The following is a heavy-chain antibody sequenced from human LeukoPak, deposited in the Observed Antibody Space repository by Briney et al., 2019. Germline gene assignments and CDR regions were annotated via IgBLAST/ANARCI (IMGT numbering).Heavy chain of an antibody. D-gene: IGHD3-10*01. CDR1: GFTFSDYY. Sequence: GGSLRLSCAASGFTFSDYYMSWIRQAPGKGLEWVSYVSSSGSTIYYADSVKGRFTISRDNAKNSLYLQMNSLRAEDTAVYYCARDSHYGSGSYYTAVFDYWGQGTLVTVSS. V-gene: IGHV3-11*01. CDR3: ARDSHYGSGSYYTAVFDY. CDR2: VSSSGSTI. J-gene: IGHJ4*02.